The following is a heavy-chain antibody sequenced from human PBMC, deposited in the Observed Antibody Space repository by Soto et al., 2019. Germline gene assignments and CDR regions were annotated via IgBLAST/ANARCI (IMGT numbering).Heavy chain of an antibody. J-gene: IGHJ4*02. D-gene: IGHD2-15*01. CDR3: ARVIGYCSGGSCYLDY. V-gene: IGHV1-46*03. CDR1: GYTFTSYY. CDR2: INPSGGST. Sequence: QVQLVQSGAEVKKPGASVKVSCKASGYTFTSYYMHWVRQAPGQGLEWMGIINPSGGSTSYAQKFQGRVTMTRDTSTSTVYMELSSLRSEDTAVYYCARVIGYCSGGSCYLDYWGQGTLVTVSS.